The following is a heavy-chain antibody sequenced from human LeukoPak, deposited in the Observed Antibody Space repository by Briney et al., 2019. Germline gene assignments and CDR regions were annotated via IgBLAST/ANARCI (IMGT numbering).Heavy chain of an antibody. D-gene: IGHD6-6*01. Sequence: PSESLSLTCTVSGGSISSGPYYWAWVRQPPGKGLEWIGTISYSGTTHYSPSLKTRVTISLDTSKNQFSLKLSSVTAADTAIYYCAKDFSSSSTVYYYYYMDVWGKGTTVTVSS. CDR3: AKDFSSSSTVYYYYYMDV. V-gene: IGHV4-39*07. CDR2: ISYSGTT. J-gene: IGHJ6*03. CDR1: GGSISSGPYY.